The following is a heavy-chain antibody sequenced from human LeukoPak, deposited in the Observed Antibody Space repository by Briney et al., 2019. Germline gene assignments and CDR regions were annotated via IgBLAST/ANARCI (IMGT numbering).Heavy chain of an antibody. J-gene: IGHJ4*02. D-gene: IGHD2-21*02. CDR3: ARERYCGGDCYPLDY. CDR1: GFTFSDYY. CDR2: ISSSGSTI. Sequence: KSGGALRLSCAASGFTFSDYYMSWIRQAPGKGLEWVSYISSSGSTIYYADSVKGRFTISRDNAKNSLYLQMNSLRAEDTAVYYCARERYCGGDCYPLDYWGQGTLVTVSS. V-gene: IGHV3-11*04.